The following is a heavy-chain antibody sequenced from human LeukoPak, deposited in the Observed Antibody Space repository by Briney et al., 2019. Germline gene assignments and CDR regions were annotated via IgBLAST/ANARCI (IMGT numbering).Heavy chain of an antibody. CDR1: GFTFSSYW. V-gene: IGHV3-7*03. J-gene: IGHJ4*02. D-gene: IGHD1-26*01. Sequence: GSLRLSCAASGFTFSSYWMSWVRQAPGKGLEWVANINKDGSEKYYVDSVKGRFTISRDNAKNSLYLQMNSLRADDTAVYYCVKDSPPRYSGSPPAYWGQGTLVTVSS. CDR3: VKDSPPRYSGSPPAY. CDR2: INKDGSEK.